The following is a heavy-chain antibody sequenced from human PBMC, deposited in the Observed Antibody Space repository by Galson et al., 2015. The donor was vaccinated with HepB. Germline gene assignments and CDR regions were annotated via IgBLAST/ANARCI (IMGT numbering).Heavy chain of an antibody. V-gene: IGHV3-11*06. CDR1: GFTFSDYY. D-gene: IGHD6-13*01. J-gene: IGHJ5*02. CDR3: ARVGKAAAGTRLGWFDP. Sequence: SLRLSCAASGFTFSDYYMSWIRQAPGKGLEWVSYISSSSSYTNYADSVKGRFTISRDNAKNSLYLQMNSLRAEDTAVYYCARVGKAAAGTRLGWFDPWGQGTLVTVSS. CDR2: ISSSSSYT.